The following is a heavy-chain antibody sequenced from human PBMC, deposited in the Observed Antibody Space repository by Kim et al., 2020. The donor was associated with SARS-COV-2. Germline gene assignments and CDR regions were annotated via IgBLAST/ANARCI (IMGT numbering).Heavy chain of an antibody. V-gene: IGHV3-66*01. D-gene: IGHD3-22*01. J-gene: IGHJ6*02. CDR3: ARDITPYDSSGYMAFYYYYDMDV. CDR2: IYSGGST. CDR1: GFTVSSNY. Sequence: GGSLRLSCAASGFTVSSNYMSWVRQAPGKGLEWVSVIYSGGSTYYADSVKGRFTISRDNSKNTLYLQMNSLRAEDTAVYYCARDITPYDSSGYMAFYYYYDMDVWGQGTTVTVSS.